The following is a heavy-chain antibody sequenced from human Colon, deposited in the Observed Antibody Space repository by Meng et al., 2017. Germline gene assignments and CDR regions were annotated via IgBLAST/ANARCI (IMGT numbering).Heavy chain of an antibody. Sequence: VQLPEQGSGLVRPSETLSLTGTASGASVSSDSHYWSWIRQSPGKGLEWIGYIYYTGNTNYNPSLASRVSMSLDTSKNHFSLHLTSVTAADTAIYYCARVNGDFDEAWFDPWGQGTLVTVSS. J-gene: IGHJ5*02. CDR2: IYYTGNT. CDR3: ARVNGDFDEAWFDP. D-gene: IGHD4-17*01. V-gene: IGHV4-61*03. CDR1: GASVSSDSHY.